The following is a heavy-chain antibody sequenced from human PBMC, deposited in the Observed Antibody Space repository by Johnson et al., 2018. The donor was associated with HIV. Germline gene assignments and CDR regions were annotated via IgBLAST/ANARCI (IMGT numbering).Heavy chain of an antibody. V-gene: IGHV3-30*02. J-gene: IGHJ3*02. CDR3: ARGWRAVAGPDAFDI. CDR1: GFTFSSYG. CDR2: ILYDGSNK. Sequence: QVQLVESGGGVVQPGGSLRLSCAASGFTFSSYGMHWVRQAPGKGLEWVAFILYDGSNKYYADSVKGRFTISRDNAKNSMYLQMNSLRAEDTAVYYCARGWRAVAGPDAFDIWGQGTMVTVSS. D-gene: IGHD6-19*01.